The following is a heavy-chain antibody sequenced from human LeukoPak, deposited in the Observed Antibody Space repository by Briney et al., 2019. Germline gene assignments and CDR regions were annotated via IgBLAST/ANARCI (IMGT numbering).Heavy chain of an antibody. CDR2: IYHSGST. CDR1: GGSISSGGYS. D-gene: IGHD3-22*01. CDR3: ASVYDSSGPLIDY. V-gene: IGHV4-30-2*01. Sequence: PSETLSLTCAVSGGSISSGGYSWSWIRQPPGKGLEWIGYIYHSGSTYYSPSLKSRVTISVDRSKNQFSLKLSSVTAADTAVYYCASVYDSSGPLIDYWGQGTLVTVSS. J-gene: IGHJ4*02.